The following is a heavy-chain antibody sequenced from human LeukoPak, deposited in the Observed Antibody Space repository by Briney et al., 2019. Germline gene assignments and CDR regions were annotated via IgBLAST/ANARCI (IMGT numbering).Heavy chain of an antibody. CDR3: VRDDWGLGDH. V-gene: IGHV3-7*03. CDR2: IKQDGSRQ. J-gene: IGHJ5*02. D-gene: IGHD3-16*01. Sequence: PGGSLRLSCEASGFTFRNYWMSWVRQTPGAELEWVANIKQDGSRQYYVDSVKGRFAISRDNAKNLLFLEMNSLRDEDTAIYYCVRDDWGLGDHWGQGTVVTVSS. CDR1: GFTFRNYW.